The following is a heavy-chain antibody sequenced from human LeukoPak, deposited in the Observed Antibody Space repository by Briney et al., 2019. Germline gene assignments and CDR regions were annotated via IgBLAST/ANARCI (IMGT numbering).Heavy chain of an antibody. CDR2: NRYSGST. CDR1: GGSISSSSHY. Sequence: SETLSLTCTVSGGSISSSSHYWGWIRQPPGKGLEWIGSNRYSGSTYNHPSLTSPVTTSVDTSKSQFSLKLSSVTAADTAVYYCARASYSYDISGWVPFDYWGQGTLVTVSS. CDR3: ARASYSYDISGWVPFDY. J-gene: IGHJ4*02. D-gene: IGHD3-22*01. V-gene: IGHV4-39*01.